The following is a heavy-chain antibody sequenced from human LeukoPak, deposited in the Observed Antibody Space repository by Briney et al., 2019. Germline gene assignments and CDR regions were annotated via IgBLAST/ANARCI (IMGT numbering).Heavy chain of an antibody. V-gene: IGHV1-8*01. J-gene: IGHJ3*02. CDR1: GYTFTSYD. CDR2: MNPNSGNT. D-gene: IGHD3-22*01. Sequence: ASVKVSCKASGYTFTSYDINWVRQATGQGLEWMGLMNPNSGNTGYAQKFQGRVTMTRNTSISTAYMELSSMRSEDTAVYYCYDSSGYGAFDIWGQGTMVTVSS. CDR3: YDSSGYGAFDI.